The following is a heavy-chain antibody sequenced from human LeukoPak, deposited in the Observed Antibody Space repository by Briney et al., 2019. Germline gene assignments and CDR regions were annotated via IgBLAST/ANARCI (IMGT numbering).Heavy chain of an antibody. J-gene: IGHJ4*02. CDR1: GFTVRSNY. Sequence: PGGSLRLSCAASGFTVRSNYMSWVRQAPGKGLEWVSVIYSGGSTYYADSVKGRFTISRDNSKNTLYLQMNSLRAEDTAVYYCAKDLGTAMVPFDYWGQGTLVTVSS. CDR3: AKDLGTAMVPFDY. V-gene: IGHV3-66*01. CDR2: IYSGGST. D-gene: IGHD5-18*01.